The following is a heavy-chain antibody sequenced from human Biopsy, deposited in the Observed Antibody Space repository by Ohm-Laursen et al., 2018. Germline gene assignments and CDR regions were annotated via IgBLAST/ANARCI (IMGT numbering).Heavy chain of an antibody. J-gene: IGHJ6*02. CDR2: IWYDGSRQ. CDR3: ARDGAAGYGLDV. CDR1: GFTFSSYG. Sequence: SLRLSCSASGFTFSSYGMHWVRQAPGKGLERVAVIWYDGSRQYYADSVKGRFTISRDNSKNTLYLQMNSLRAEDTAVYYCARDGAAGYGLDVWGQGTTVTVSS. V-gene: IGHV3-33*01. D-gene: IGHD6-25*01.